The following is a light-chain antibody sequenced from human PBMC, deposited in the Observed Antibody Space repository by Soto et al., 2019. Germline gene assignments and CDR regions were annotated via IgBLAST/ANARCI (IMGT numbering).Light chain of an antibody. CDR1: SSDVGGYNY. Sequence: QSALTQPPSASGSPGQSVTISCTGTSSDVGGYNYVSWYQQHPGKAPKLMIYDVSKRPSGVPDRFSGSKSGNTASLTVSGLQAEDEADYYCSSYAGSNNVVFGGGTKVTAL. CDR2: DVS. V-gene: IGLV2-8*01. J-gene: IGLJ2*01. CDR3: SSYAGSNNVV.